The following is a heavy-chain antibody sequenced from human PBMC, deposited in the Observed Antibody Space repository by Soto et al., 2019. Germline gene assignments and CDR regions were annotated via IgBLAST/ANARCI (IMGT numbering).Heavy chain of an antibody. CDR2: LYYSGST. Sequence: QVQLQESGPGLVKPSQTLSLTCTVSGGSISSGGYYWSWIRQHPGKGLEWTGHLYYSGSTYYNPSVKSRVTVAVDAPKNHFPVMLSAVTAGDTAGYYCARGVIRWGQGTLGTVSS. CDR1: GGSISSGGYY. D-gene: IGHD2-21*01. CDR3: ARGVIR. J-gene: IGHJ4*02. V-gene: IGHV4-31*03.